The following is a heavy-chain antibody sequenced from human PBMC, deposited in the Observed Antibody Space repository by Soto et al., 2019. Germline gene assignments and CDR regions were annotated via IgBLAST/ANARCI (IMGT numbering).Heavy chain of an antibody. CDR3: ARETDNNSSGWHFDY. V-gene: IGHV4-31*02. Sequence: SETLSLTXTVSGGSISSGGYYWSWIRQHPGKGLEWIGYIYYSGSTYYNPSLKSRVTISVDTSKNQFSLKLSSVTAADTAVYYCARETDNNSSGWHFDYWGQGTLVTVSS. CDR2: IYYSGST. CDR1: GGSISSGGYY. J-gene: IGHJ4*02. D-gene: IGHD6-19*01.